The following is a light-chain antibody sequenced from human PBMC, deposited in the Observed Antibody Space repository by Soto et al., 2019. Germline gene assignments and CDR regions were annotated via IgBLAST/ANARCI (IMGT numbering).Light chain of an antibody. J-gene: IGKJ5*01. V-gene: IGKV3-20*01. CDR3: QQYGSPPIT. CDR2: GTS. Sequence: EVVLTQSPATLSLSPGERATLSCRASQSVSSTYLAWYQQQPGQAPRLLMSGTSNRATGTPDRFSGSGSGTYFTLTISRLEPEDFAVYYCQQYGSPPITFCQGTRLEIK. CDR1: QSVSSTY.